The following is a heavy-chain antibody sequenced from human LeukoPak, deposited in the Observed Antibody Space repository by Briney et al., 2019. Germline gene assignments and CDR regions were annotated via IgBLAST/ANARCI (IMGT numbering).Heavy chain of an antibody. V-gene: IGHV4-59*01. J-gene: IGHJ4*02. CDR1: GGSISSYY. D-gene: IGHD1-26*01. CDR2: IYYSGST. Sequence: SETLSLTCTVSGGSISSYYWSWIRQPPGKGLEWIGYIYYSGSTNYNPSLKSRVTTSVDTSKNQFFLKLSSVTAADTAVYYCAGKEWELHPFDYWGQGTLVTVSS. CDR3: AGKEWELHPFDY.